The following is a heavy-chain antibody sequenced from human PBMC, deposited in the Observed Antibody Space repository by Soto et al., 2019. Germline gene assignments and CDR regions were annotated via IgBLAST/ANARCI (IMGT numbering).Heavy chain of an antibody. D-gene: IGHD3-22*01. J-gene: IGHJ5*02. CDR3: ARSYYDSTGFAVDP. CDR1: GGSLSTSDW. CDR2: VYRTGST. Sequence: SETLSVTCAVAGGSLSTSDWWSWVRKPPGKGLERIGEVYRTGSTNYNPSLESRLTISVDKSKNQFSLKLTSVTASDTAVYYCARSYYDSTGFAVDPWGQGTLVTVSS. V-gene: IGHV4-4*02.